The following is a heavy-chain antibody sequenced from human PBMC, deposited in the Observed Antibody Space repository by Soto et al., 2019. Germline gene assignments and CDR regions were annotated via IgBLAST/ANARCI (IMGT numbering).Heavy chain of an antibody. Sequence: EVQLVESGGGLVQPGGSLRLSCAASGFTFSSYWMSWVRQAPGKGLEWVANIKQDGSEKYYVDSVKGRFTISRDNAKNSLYLQMNSLRAEDTAVYYCARGWELLLRWNAFDIWGQGTMVTVSS. J-gene: IGHJ3*02. D-gene: IGHD1-26*01. CDR2: IKQDGSEK. V-gene: IGHV3-7*01. CDR1: GFTFSSYW. CDR3: ARGWELLLRWNAFDI.